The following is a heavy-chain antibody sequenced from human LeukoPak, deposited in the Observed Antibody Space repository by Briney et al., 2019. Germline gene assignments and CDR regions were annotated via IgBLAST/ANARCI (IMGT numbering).Heavy chain of an antibody. Sequence: GGSLRLSCAASGFTFSSHWMYWVRQAPGKGLVWVSRINSDGSSTNYADSVKGRFTISRDNAKNSLYLQMNSLRAEDTAVYYCARDAYYYDSSQRGAFDIWGQGTMVTVSS. V-gene: IGHV3-74*01. CDR2: INSDGSST. CDR1: GFTFSSHW. D-gene: IGHD3-22*01. CDR3: ARDAYYYDSSQRGAFDI. J-gene: IGHJ3*02.